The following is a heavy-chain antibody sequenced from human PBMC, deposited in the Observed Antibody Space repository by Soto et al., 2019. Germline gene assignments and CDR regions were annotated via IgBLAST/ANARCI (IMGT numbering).Heavy chain of an antibody. CDR1: GFTFSSYG. CDR3: ARGCSSTRLYGMDV. V-gene: IGHV3-30-3*01. J-gene: IGHJ6*02. Sequence: QVQLVESGGGVVQPGRSLRLSCAASGFTFSSYGMHWVRQAPGKGLEWVAVISYDGSNKFYADSVKGRFTISRDNSKNTLYLQINSLRAEGTAVYYCARGCSSTRLYGMDVWGQGTTVTVSS. D-gene: IGHD6-13*01. CDR2: ISYDGSNK.